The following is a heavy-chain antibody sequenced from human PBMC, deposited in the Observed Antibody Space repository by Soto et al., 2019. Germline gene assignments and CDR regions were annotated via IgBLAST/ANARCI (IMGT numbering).Heavy chain of an antibody. D-gene: IGHD5-18*01. CDR3: GRGNKGYSYGWGCAFDI. CDR1: GGSFSGYY. CDR2: INHSGST. Sequence: QVQLQQWGAGLLKPSETLSLTCAVYGGSFSGYYWSWIRQPPGKGLEWIGEINHSGSTNYNPSLNSLVTITVHTAKNQFSLKRSSGKAVNTAVYYCGRGNKGYSYGWGCAFDIGGQGTMVTVSS. V-gene: IGHV4-34*01. J-gene: IGHJ3*02.